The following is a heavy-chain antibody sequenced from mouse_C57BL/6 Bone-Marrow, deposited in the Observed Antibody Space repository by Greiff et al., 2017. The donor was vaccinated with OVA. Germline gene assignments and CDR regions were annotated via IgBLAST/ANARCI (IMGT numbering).Heavy chain of an antibody. D-gene: IGHD1-1*01. CDR1: GYTFTDYN. CDR2: INPNNGGT. J-gene: IGHJ2*01. V-gene: IGHV1-18*01. Sequence: VQLQQSGPELAKPGASVKIPCKASGYTFTDYNMDWVKQSHGKSLEWIGDINPNNGGTIYNQKFKGKATLTVDKSSSTAYMELRSLTSEDTAVYYCARTPFTTVVKDYFDYWGQGTTLTVSS. CDR3: ARTPFTTVVKDYFDY.